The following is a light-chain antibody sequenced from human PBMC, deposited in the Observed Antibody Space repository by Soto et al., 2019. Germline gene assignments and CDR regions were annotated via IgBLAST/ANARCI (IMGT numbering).Light chain of an antibody. CDR1: QSISSW. CDR2: DVS. CDR3: QQCNTFWT. Sequence: DIQMTQSPSTLSASVGYRVTITCRASQSISSWLAWYQQKPGKAPKLLIYDVSSLESGVPSRFSGTGSGTEFTLTISSLQPDDAATYYCQQCNTFWTFGQGTKVDIK. V-gene: IGKV1-5*01. J-gene: IGKJ1*01.